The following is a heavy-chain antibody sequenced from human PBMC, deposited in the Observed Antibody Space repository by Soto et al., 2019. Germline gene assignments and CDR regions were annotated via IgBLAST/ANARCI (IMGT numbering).Heavy chain of an antibody. V-gene: IGHV3-30-3*01. CDR2: ISYDGSNK. Sequence: GGSLRLSCAASGFTFSSYAMHWVRQAPGEGLEWVAVISYDGSNKYYADSVKGRFTISRDNSKNTLYLQMNSLRAGDTAVYYCARDRMVRGVIMCMDVWGQGTTVTVSS. CDR1: GFTFSSYA. CDR3: ARDRMVRGVIMCMDV. D-gene: IGHD3-10*01. J-gene: IGHJ6*02.